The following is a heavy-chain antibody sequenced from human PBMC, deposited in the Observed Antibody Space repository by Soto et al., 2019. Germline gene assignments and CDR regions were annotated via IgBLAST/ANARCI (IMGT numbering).Heavy chain of an antibody. CDR1: GFTFSSYS. CDR3: ARETPMVRGVIDY. D-gene: IGHD3-10*01. V-gene: IGHV3-48*04. CDR2: ISSSSSTI. Sequence: GGSLRLSCAASGFTFSSYSMNWVRQAPGKGLEWVSYISSSSSTIYYADSVKGRFTISRDNAKNSLYLQMNSLRAEDTAVYYCARETPMVRGVIDYWGQGTLVTVSS. J-gene: IGHJ4*02.